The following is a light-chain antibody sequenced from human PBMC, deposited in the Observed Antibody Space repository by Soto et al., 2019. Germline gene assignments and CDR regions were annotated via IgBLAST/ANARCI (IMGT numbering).Light chain of an antibody. J-gene: IGKJ1*01. Sequence: DIQMTQSPSSLSASVGDRVTITCRASQSIFNYLNWYQQKPGKAPKLLIFATSNLQSGVPSRFSGSGSGTEFTLTISNLQLEDFATYSCQHSALSPLTFGQGTTVEIK. CDR1: QSIFNY. CDR3: QHSALSPLT. V-gene: IGKV1-39*01. CDR2: ATS.